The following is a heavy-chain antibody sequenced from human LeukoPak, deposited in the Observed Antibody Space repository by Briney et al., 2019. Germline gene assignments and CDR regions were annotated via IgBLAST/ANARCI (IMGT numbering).Heavy chain of an antibody. Sequence: GRSLRLSCVASGFTFNRHGMHWVRQAPGKGLEWVGIIWYDGSKIYYGDSVKGRFTISRDNSKNTIYLQMNSLRAEDMALYYCARELGYYFDYWGQGTLVTVSS. CDR2: IWYDGSKI. CDR3: ARELGYYFDY. J-gene: IGHJ4*02. V-gene: IGHV3-33*01. CDR1: GFTFNRHG. D-gene: IGHD3-10*01.